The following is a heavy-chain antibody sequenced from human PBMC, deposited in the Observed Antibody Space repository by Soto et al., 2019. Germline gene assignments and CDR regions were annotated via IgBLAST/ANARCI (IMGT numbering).Heavy chain of an antibody. CDR3: AKGRGGSGSLTPRVDF. CDR2: ISGGVDTT. Sequence: EVQLLESGGGLVQPGGSLRLSCAASGFTFNNYAMTWFRQAPGKGLGWVSAISGGVDTTSYADSVKGRFTVSRDGSKNTLYLQMSSLRAEDTALYYCAKGRGGSGSLTPRVDFWGQGTLVTVSS. V-gene: IGHV3-23*01. CDR1: GFTFNNYA. J-gene: IGHJ4*02. D-gene: IGHD3-10*01.